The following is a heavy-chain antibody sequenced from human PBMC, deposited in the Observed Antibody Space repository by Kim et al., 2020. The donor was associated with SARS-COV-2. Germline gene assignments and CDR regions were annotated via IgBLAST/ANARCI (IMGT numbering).Heavy chain of an antibody. J-gene: IGHJ4*02. CDR2: GYYNGNT. Sequence: SETLSLTCTVSGGSISSSNYYWGWIRQPPGKGLEWIGTGYYNGNTYYSPSLKSRVTISVDTSKNQFSLKLSSVTAADTAVYYCARRTLGTKVYLDYWGQG. CDR3: ARRTLGTKVYLDY. V-gene: IGHV4-39*01. CDR1: GGSISSSNYY. D-gene: IGHD1-1*01.